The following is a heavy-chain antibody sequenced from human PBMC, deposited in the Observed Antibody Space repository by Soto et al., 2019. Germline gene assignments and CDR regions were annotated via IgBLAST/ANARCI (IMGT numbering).Heavy chain of an antibody. CDR3: ARENHSSSRGAFDI. D-gene: IGHD6-13*01. V-gene: IGHV3-23*01. CDR1: GFTFSSDA. Sequence: EVQLLESGGDLVQPGGSLRLSCAASGFTFSSDALNWVRQAPGKGLEWVSGSTGSGAGTFYADSVKGRFAISRDNSRKTLYLQMNSLRVEDSAIYYCARENHSSSRGAFDIWGQGTMVTVSS. J-gene: IGHJ3*02. CDR2: STGSGAGT.